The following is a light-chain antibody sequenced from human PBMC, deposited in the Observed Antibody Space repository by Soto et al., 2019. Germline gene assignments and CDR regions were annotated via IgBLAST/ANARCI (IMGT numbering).Light chain of an antibody. V-gene: IGLV1-44*01. CDR1: SSNIGSNT. Sequence: QSVLTQAPSASGTPGQWVTISCSGSSSNIGSNTVSWYQQVPGTAPKLLIYSNDQRPSGVPDRFSGSKSGTSASLAIGGLQSEDEADYYCAAWDDSLNGWVFGGGTKLTVL. CDR2: SND. CDR3: AAWDDSLNGWV. J-gene: IGLJ3*02.